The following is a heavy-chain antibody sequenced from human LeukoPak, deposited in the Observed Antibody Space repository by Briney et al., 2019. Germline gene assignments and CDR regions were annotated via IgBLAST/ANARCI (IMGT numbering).Heavy chain of an antibody. V-gene: IGHV4-34*01. D-gene: IGHD3-22*01. J-gene: IGHJ6*02. CDR2: INHGEST. CDR3: ARGQTYYYDTSGYYPSIYYGMDV. CDR1: GGSFSGYY. Sequence: SGTLSLTCAVSGGSFSGYYWYWIRQPPGKGLEWIGEINHGESTYYNPSLKSRATLSVYTSKNQFSLKLTSVTAADTAVYYCARGQTYYYDTSGYYPSIYYGMDVWGQGTTVIVSS.